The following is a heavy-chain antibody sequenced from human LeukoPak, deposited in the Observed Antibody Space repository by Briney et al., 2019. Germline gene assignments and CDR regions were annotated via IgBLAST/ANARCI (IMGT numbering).Heavy chain of an antibody. D-gene: IGHD3-9*01. CDR1: GGSISSSSYY. CDR3: ARGGLRYFDWLLPERGDNWFDP. V-gene: IGHV4-61*05. Sequence: SETLSLTCTVSGGSISSSSYYWGWIRQPPGKGLEWIGYIYYSGSTNYNPSLKSRVTISVDTSKNQFSLKLSSVTAADTAVYYCARGGLRYFDWLLPERGDNWFDPWGQGTLVTVSS. J-gene: IGHJ5*02. CDR2: IYYSGST.